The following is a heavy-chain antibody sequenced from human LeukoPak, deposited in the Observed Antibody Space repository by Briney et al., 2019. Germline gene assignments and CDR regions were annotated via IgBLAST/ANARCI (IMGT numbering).Heavy chain of an antibody. V-gene: IGHV5-10-1*01. Sequence: GESLKSPCKASAYIFTSYWISWVRQMPAKGREWRVRIDANNYYTHYRPSFHGHVPISSDNSISTAYLQWSSLKASGTAIYYCAIGLFRSSWCFDYWGQGTLVPVS. CDR3: AIGLFRSSWCFDY. J-gene: IGHJ4*02. D-gene: IGHD6-13*01. CDR1: AYIFTSYW. CDR2: IDANNYYT.